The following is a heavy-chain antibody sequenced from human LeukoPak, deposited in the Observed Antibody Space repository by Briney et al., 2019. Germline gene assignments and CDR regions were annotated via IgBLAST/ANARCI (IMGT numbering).Heavy chain of an antibody. CDR2: IYYSGGT. Sequence: PSGTLSLTYTVSGGSISSSSYYWGWIRQPPGKGLEWIGSIYYSGGTYYNPSLKSRVTISVDTSKNQFSLKLSSVTAADTAVYYCARKYGGDVEMATNSGDYWGQGTLVTVSP. CDR1: GGSISSSSYY. CDR3: ARKYGGDVEMATNSGDY. V-gene: IGHV4-39*01. D-gene: IGHD5-24*01. J-gene: IGHJ4*02.